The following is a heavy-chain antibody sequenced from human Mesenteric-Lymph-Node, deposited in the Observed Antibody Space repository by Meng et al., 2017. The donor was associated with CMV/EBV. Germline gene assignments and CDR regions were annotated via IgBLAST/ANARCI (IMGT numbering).Heavy chain of an antibody. Sequence: CKAPEYNLNGYSIQAGLHLHGQRLEWMGRINPDSGDTHLSESLLGRVTMTRDTSISTAYMQLTTLRYDDTGVYYCARTYDIVKDRFDLWGQGTLVTVSS. J-gene: IGHJ5*02. V-gene: IGHV1-2*05. CDR2: INPDSGDT. D-gene: IGHD3-9*01. CDR1: EYNLNGYS. CDR3: ARTYDIVKDRFDL.